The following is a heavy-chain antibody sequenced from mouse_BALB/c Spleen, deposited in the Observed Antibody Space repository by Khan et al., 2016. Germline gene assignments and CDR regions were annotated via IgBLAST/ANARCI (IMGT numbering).Heavy chain of an antibody. D-gene: IGHD2-4*01. J-gene: IGHJ3*01. Sequence: QVQLKQSGPGLVAPSQSLSITCTVSGFSLTNSGVHWIRQPPGKGLEWLGVIWPGGSTDYNSALMSRLSITKDNSQNQVFLKRISLQTDDTAMYXSARDDQDYDAWFASWGQGTLVIVSA. CDR2: IWPGGST. V-gene: IGHV2-9*02. CDR1: GFSLTNSG. CDR3: ARDDQDYDAWFAS.